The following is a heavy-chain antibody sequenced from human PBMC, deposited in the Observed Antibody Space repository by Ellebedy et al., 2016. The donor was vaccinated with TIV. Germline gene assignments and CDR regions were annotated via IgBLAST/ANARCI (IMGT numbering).Heavy chain of an antibody. D-gene: IGHD2-15*01. V-gene: IGHV4-34*01. Sequence: MPSETLSPTCAVYGGSLRSYYWSWIRQSPEKGLEWIGEIDHIGRTKYESSIKSRATISVDTAKNQISLKMNSVTAADTAVYFCARPTYCSVTTCSGALEIWGRGTTVTVSS. CDR3: ARPTYCSVTTCSGALEI. CDR1: GGSLRSYY. CDR2: IDHIGRT. J-gene: IGHJ3*02.